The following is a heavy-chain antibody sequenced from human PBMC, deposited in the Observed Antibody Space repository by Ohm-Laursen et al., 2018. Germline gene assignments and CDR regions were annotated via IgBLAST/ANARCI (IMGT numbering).Heavy chain of an antibody. CDR3: ARKSGSYFDY. D-gene: IGHD1-26*01. CDR1: GYTFSDYY. Sequence: ASVKVSCKASGYTFSDYYMHWVRQAPGQGLEWMGRINPNSGGTNYAQKFQGRVTMTRDTSISTAYMELSSLRSEDTAVYYCARKSGSYFDYWGQGTLVTVSS. J-gene: IGHJ4*02. CDR2: INPNSGGT. V-gene: IGHV1-2*06.